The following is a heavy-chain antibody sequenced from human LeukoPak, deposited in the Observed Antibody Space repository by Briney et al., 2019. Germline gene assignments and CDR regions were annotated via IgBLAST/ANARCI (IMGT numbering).Heavy chain of an antibody. CDR2: ISTGTYI. CDR3: TREQDREASATVVGDY. Sequence: GGSLRLSCAASGFTFNNYGMHWVRQAPGKGLEWISHISTGTYIAYTDSVKGRFTISRDNAKNSLFLQMNSLRAEDTAVYYCTREQDREASATVVGDYWGQGTLVTVSS. CDR1: GFTFNNYG. J-gene: IGHJ4*02. D-gene: IGHD4-23*01. V-gene: IGHV3-21*05.